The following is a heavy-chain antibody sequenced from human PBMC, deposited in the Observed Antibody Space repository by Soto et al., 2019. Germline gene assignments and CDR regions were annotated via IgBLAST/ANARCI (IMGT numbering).Heavy chain of an antibody. Sequence: PGESLKISCKGSGYSFTSYWISWVRQMPGKGLEWMGRIDPSDSYTNYSPSFQGHVTISADKSISTAYLQWSSLKASDTAMYYCARLSDPGIAAADAYYYGMDVWGQGTTVTVSS. J-gene: IGHJ6*02. CDR3: ARLSDPGIAAADAYYYGMDV. D-gene: IGHD6-13*01. CDR1: GYSFTSYW. CDR2: IDPSDSYT. V-gene: IGHV5-10-1*01.